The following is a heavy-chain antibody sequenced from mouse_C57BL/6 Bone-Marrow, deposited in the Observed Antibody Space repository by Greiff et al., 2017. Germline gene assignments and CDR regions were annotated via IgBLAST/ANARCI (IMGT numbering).Heavy chain of an antibody. V-gene: IGHV1-55*01. CDR1: GYTFTSYW. CDR2: IYPGSGST. Sequence: QVQHQQPGAELVKPGASVTMSCKASGYTFTSYWITWVKQRPGQGLEWIGDIYPGSGSTNYNEKFKSKATLTVDTSSSTAYMQLSSLTSEDSAVYYCARPYYSNYWYFDVWGTGTTVTVSS. D-gene: IGHD2-5*01. CDR3: ARPYYSNYWYFDV. J-gene: IGHJ1*03.